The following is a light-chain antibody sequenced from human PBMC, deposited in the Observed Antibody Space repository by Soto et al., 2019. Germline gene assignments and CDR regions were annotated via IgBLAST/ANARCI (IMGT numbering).Light chain of an antibody. J-gene: IGKJ1*01. CDR1: QSISTW. CDR3: QQYNSYSWT. V-gene: IGKV1-5*03. Sequence: DIQMTQSPSTLSASVGDRVTITCRASQSISTWLAWYQLKPGKAPKLLIYKASSLESGVPLRFSGSGSGTEFTLTICSLQPDDFATYYCQQYNSYSWTFGQGTKVEIK. CDR2: KAS.